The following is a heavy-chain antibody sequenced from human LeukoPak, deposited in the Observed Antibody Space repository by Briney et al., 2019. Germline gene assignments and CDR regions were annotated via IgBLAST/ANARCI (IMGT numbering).Heavy chain of an antibody. V-gene: IGHV3-21*01. CDR3: ARDWGVYYYMDV. Sequence: GGSLRLSCAASGFTFSSYSMNWVRQAPGKGLEWVSSISSSSTYINYVDSVKGRFTISRDNAKNSLYLQMNSLRAEDTAVYYCARDWGVYYYMDVWGKGTTVTVSS. D-gene: IGHD3-16*01. J-gene: IGHJ6*03. CDR1: GFTFSSYS. CDR2: ISSSSTYI.